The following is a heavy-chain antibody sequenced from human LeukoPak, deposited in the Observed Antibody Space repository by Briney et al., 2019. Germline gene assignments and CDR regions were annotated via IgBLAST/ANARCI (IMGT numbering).Heavy chain of an antibody. D-gene: IGHD3-10*01. CDR2: IKQDGSEK. CDR1: GFTFSSSA. V-gene: IGHV3-7*03. J-gene: IGHJ4*02. CDR3: ARGLLWFGGLNY. Sequence: PGGSLRLSCAASGFTFSSSAMSWVRQAPGKGLEWVANIKQDGSEKYYVDSVKGRFTISRDNAKSSLYLQMGSLRAEDTAIYYCARGLLWFGGLNYWGQGTLVTVSS.